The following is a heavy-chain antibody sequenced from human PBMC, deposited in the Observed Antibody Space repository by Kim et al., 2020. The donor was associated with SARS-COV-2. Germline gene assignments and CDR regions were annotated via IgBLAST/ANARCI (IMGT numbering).Heavy chain of an antibody. D-gene: IGHD2-2*01. J-gene: IGHJ4*02. CDR1: GGSISSSSYY. CDR3: ASHRSIVVVPAAMRGYFDY. CDR2: IYYSGST. V-gene: IGHV4-39*01. Sequence: SETLSLTCTVSGGSISSSSYYWGWIRQPPGKGLEWIGSIYYSGSTYYNPSLKSRVTISVDTSKNQFSLKLSSVTAADTAVYYCASHRSIVVVPAAMRGYFDYWGQGTLVTVSS.